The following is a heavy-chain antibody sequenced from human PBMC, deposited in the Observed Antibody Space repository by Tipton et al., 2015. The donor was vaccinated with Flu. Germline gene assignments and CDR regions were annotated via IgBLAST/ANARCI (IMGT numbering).Heavy chain of an antibody. CDR1: GYSFTSYW. D-gene: IGHD2-2*01. CDR3: ARQGPRYCSSTSCHKDWYFDL. Sequence: QLVQSGAEVKKPGESLRISCKGSGYSFTSYWIGWVRQMPGKGLEWMGIIYPGDSDTRYSPSFQGQVTISADKSISTAYLQWSSLKASDTAMYYCARQGPRYCSSTSCHKDWYFDLWGRGTLVTVSS. J-gene: IGHJ2*01. CDR2: IYPGDSDT. V-gene: IGHV5-51*01.